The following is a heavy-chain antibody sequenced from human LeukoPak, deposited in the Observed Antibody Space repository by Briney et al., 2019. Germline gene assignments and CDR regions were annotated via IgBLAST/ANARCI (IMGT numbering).Heavy chain of an antibody. CDR3: AKDWRAAMAPYYFDY. V-gene: IGHV3-23*01. CDR2: ISGSGGST. CDR1: GFTFSSYA. D-gene: IGHD5-18*01. J-gene: IGHJ4*02. Sequence: GGSLRLSCAASGFTFSSYAMSWVRQAPGKGLEWVSAISGSGGSTYYADSVKGRFTISRDNSKNTLYLQMNSLRAEDTAVYYCAKDWRAAMAPYYFDYWGQGTLVTVSS.